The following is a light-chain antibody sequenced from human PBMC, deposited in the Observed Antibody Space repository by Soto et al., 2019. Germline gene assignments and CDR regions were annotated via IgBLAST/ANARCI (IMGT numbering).Light chain of an antibody. J-gene: IGKJ5*01. CDR2: HAS. V-gene: IGKV1-33*01. CDR1: DNITNN. CDR3: QQYYGLPPLT. Sequence: DIQMTQSPSSLSASVGARVTISCRASDNITNNFSWYQQKPGKAPNLLIYHASKLAKGVTSRFSGSGSGTDFSFIITSLQREDLATYYCQQYYGLPPLTFGQGTRLDIK.